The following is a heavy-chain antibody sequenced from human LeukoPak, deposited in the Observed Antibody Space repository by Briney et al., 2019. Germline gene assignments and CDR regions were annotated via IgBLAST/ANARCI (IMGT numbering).Heavy chain of an antibody. CDR1: GFSFISYR. Sequence: SGGSLRLSCAASGFSFISYRMSWVRQAAGKGLEWVANIKQDGSEKYYVDSVKGRFTISRDNAKNSLYLQMNRLRAEDTAVYYCARDGLSIAARPDYYYYYMDVWGKGTTVTVSS. CDR2: IKQDGSEK. V-gene: IGHV3-7*01. J-gene: IGHJ6*03. CDR3: ARDGLSIAARPDYYYYYMDV. D-gene: IGHD6-6*01.